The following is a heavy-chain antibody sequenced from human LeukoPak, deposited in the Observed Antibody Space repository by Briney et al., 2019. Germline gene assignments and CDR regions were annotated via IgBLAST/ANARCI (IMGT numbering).Heavy chain of an antibody. V-gene: IGHV1-2*02. Sequence: ASVKVSCKASGYTFTAQYLHWVRQAPGQGLEWMGWINPNSGGTNYAQKFQGRVTMTRDTSISTAYMELSRLRSDDTAVYYCARDAPPPYCSSTSCPFGYWGQGTLVTVSS. J-gene: IGHJ4*02. CDR3: ARDAPPPYCSSTSCPFGY. CDR2: INPNSGGT. CDR1: GYTFTAQY. D-gene: IGHD2-2*01.